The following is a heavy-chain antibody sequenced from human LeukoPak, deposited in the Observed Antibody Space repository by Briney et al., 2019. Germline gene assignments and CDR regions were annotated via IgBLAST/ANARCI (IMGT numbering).Heavy chain of an antibody. V-gene: IGHV3-21*01. Sequence: PGGSLRLSCAASGFTFSSYSMSWVRQAPGKGLEWVSSISNSSSYIYYADSVKGRFTISRDNAKNSLYLQMNSLRAEDTAVYYCARGGYSSSWYPSPWFDPWGQGTLVTVSS. D-gene: IGHD6-13*01. J-gene: IGHJ5*02. CDR1: GFTFSSYS. CDR2: ISNSSSYI. CDR3: ARGGYSSSWYPSPWFDP.